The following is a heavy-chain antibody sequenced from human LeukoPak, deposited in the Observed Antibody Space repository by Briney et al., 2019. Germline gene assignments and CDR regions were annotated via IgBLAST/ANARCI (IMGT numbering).Heavy chain of an antibody. CDR2: ISGSGGST. CDR1: GFTFSSYA. J-gene: IGHJ4*02. D-gene: IGHD3-10*02. CDR3: AKDLSSVLGTFDY. Sequence: GGSLGLSCAASGFTFSSYAMSWVRQAPGKGLEWVSAISGSGGSTYYADSVKGRFTISRDNSKNTLYLQMNSLRAEDTAVYYCAKDLSSVLGTFDYWGQGTLVTVSS. V-gene: IGHV3-23*01.